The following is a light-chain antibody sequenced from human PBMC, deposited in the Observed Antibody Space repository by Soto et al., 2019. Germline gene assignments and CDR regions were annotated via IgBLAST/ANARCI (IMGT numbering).Light chain of an antibody. V-gene: IGKV3-15*01. Sequence: EIVMTQSPATLSVSPGERATLSCRASQSVSSNLAWYQQKPGQAPRLLFYGASTRATGIPARFSGSGSGTKFTLTISSLQSEDFAVYYCQHYNNWPRTFGQGTKVEIK. J-gene: IGKJ1*01. CDR1: QSVSSN. CDR2: GAS. CDR3: QHYNNWPRT.